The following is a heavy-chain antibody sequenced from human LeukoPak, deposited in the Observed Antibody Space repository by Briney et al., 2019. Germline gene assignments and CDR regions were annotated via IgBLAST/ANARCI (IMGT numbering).Heavy chain of an antibody. CDR1: GGTFSSYA. CDR3: ARETDSSGYSPPNLDY. J-gene: IGHJ4*02. D-gene: IGHD3-22*01. CDR2: IIPIFGTA. Sequence: SVKVSCKASGGTFSSYAISWVRQAPGQGLEWMGGIIPIFGTANYAQKFQGRVTITADKSTSTAYMELSSLRSEDTAVYYCARETDSSGYSPPNLDYWGQGTLVTVSS. V-gene: IGHV1-69*06.